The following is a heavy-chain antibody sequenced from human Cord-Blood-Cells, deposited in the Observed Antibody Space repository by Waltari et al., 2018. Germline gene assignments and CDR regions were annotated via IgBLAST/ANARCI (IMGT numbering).Heavy chain of an antibody. CDR3: ASGYSGDDYAFDI. CDR1: CGSSRCSY. V-gene: IGHV4-34*01. CDR2: NNHSGST. J-gene: IGHJ3*02. D-gene: IGHD5-12*01. Sequence: QVQLQPWGAGLLQHSETLSLTCAVYCGSSRCSYRRWIRQPPGKGLEWTGENNHSGSTNYNPSLKSRGTISVDASKNQFSLKLSSVTAADTAVYYCASGYSGDDYAFDIWGQGTMVTVSS.